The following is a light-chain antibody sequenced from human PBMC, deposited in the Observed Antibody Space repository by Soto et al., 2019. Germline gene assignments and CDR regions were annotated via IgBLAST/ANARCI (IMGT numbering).Light chain of an antibody. CDR3: SSYTTSITYV. V-gene: IGLV2-18*02. Sequence: QSALTQPPSVSGSPGQSVTISCTGTSSDVGGYNRVSWYQQPPGTAPKLMIYDVSDRPSGVPDRFSGSKSGTTASLTISGLKDEDEADYYCSSYTTSITYVFGSGTKLTVL. J-gene: IGLJ1*01. CDR2: DVS. CDR1: SSDVGGYNR.